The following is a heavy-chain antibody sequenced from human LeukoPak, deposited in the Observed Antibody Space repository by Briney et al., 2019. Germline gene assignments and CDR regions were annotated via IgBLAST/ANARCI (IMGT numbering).Heavy chain of an antibody. CDR3: ANTTHPYYDFWSGNYYMDV. V-gene: IGHV4-34*01. Sequence: SETLSLTCAVYGGSFSGYYWSWIRQPPGKGLEWIGEINHSGSTNYNPSLKSRVTISVDTSKNQFSLKLSSVTAADTAVYYCANTTHPYYDFWSGNYYMDVWGKGTTVTVSS. J-gene: IGHJ6*03. CDR2: INHSGST. CDR1: GGSFSGYY. D-gene: IGHD3-3*01.